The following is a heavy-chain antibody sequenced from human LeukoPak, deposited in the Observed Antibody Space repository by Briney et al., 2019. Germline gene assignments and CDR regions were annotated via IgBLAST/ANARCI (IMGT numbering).Heavy chain of an antibody. CDR2: IIPILGIA. D-gene: IGHD2-15*01. Sequence: ASVKVSCKASGGTFSSYAISWVRQAPGQGLEWMGRIIPILGIANYAQKFQGRVTITADKSTSTAYMELSSLRSEDTAVYYCATSGGGPPFDYWGQGTLVTVSS. CDR1: GGTFSSYA. J-gene: IGHJ4*02. CDR3: ATSGGGPPFDY. V-gene: IGHV1-69*04.